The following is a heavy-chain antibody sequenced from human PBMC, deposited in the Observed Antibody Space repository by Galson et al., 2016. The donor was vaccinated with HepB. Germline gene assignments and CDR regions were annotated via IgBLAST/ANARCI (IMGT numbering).Heavy chain of an antibody. V-gene: IGHV3-23*01. J-gene: IGHJ4*02. CDR1: GFTFSSTA. D-gene: IGHD3-3*02. CDR3: AKDRHYWSAIDS. Sequence: SLRLSCAASGFTFSSTAMAWVRQAPGKGLEWVAGVGSGGSDTHYADLVKGRFTISRDNSNNIVYLQMNNLRAEDTAVYYCAKDRHYWSAIDSWGQGILVTVSS. CDR2: VGSGGSDT.